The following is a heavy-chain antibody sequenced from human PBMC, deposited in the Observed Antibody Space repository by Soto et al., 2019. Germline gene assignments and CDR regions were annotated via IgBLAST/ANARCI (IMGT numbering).Heavy chain of an antibody. V-gene: IGHV4-31*03. CDR3: ARVGGSSSPFDP. J-gene: IGHJ5*02. CDR2: IYYSGTT. Sequence: PSDTLSLTCTVSGGSISSGGYYWSWIRQHPGKGLEWIGYIYYSGTTYYNPSLKSRVTISVDTSKNQFSLKLTSVTAADTAVYSCARVGGSSSPFDPWGQGTLVTVSS. D-gene: IGHD6-13*01. CDR1: GGSISSGGYY.